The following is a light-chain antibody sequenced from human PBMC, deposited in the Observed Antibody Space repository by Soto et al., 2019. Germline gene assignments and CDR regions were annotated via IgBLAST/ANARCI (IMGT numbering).Light chain of an antibody. CDR1: QSVIGTY. V-gene: IGKV3-20*01. J-gene: IGKJ1*01. CDR2: GES. CDR3: QQYSSPLWT. Sequence: EIVLTQSPGTLSLSPGDRATLSCRASQSVIGTYLAWYQQKPGQPPRLLIYGESIRATGIPDRFSGSGSGTDFTLTISRLEPEDFAVYYCQQYSSPLWTFGQGTKVEI.